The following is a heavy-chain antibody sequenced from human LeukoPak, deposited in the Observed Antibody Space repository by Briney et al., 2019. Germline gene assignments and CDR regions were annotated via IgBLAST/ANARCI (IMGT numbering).Heavy chain of an antibody. CDR2: ISSNGGST. J-gene: IGHJ4*02. CDR1: GFTFSSYA. Sequence: GGSLRLSCAASGFTFSSYAMHWVRQAPGKGLEYVSSISSNGGSTYYANSVKGRFTISRDNSKNTLYLQMGSLRAEDMAVYYCARGPLPPDYYDSGGYYPYFDYWGQGTLVTVSS. V-gene: IGHV3-64*01. CDR3: ARGPLPPDYYDSGGYYPYFDY. D-gene: IGHD3-22*01.